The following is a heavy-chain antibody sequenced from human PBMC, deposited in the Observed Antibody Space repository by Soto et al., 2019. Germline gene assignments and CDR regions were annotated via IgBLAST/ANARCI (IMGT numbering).Heavy chain of an antibody. CDR2: ISSSSSYI. D-gene: IGHD2-15*01. Sequence: PGGSLRLSCAASGFTFSSYSMNWVRQAPGKGLEWVSSISSSSSYIYYADSVKGRFTISRDNAKNSLYLQMNSLRAEDTAVYYCARAPPYCSGGSCYSGYWGQGTLVTVSS. CDR3: ARAPPYCSGGSCYSGY. J-gene: IGHJ4*02. V-gene: IGHV3-21*01. CDR1: GFTFSSYS.